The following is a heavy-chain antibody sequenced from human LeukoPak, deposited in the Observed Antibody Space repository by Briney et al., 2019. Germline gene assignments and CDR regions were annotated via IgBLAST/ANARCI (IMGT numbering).Heavy chain of an antibody. J-gene: IGHJ3*02. V-gene: IGHV4-39*01. CDR1: GDSTSSSTYY. Sequence: SETLSLTCTVSGDSTSSSTYYWDWVRQAPGKGLEWIGNIYDSGTTHYNPSLKSRVTISGDTYKNQFSLKLNSVTAADTAIYYCVTHRRSGSGGSENAFEIWGQGTMVTVSS. D-gene: IGHD5-12*01. CDR2: IYDSGTT. CDR3: VTHRRSGSGGSENAFEI.